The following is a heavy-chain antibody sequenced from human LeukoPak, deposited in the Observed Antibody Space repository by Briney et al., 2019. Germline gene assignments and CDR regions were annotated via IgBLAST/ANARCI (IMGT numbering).Heavy chain of an antibody. D-gene: IGHD2-21*02. Sequence: ASVKVSCKASGCTFTSYGISWVRQAPGQGLEWMGWISAYNGNTNYAQKLQGRVTMTTDTSTSTAYMELRSLRSDDTAVYYCARDIVVVTASYGMDVWGQGTTVTVSS. V-gene: IGHV1-18*01. CDR1: GCTFTSYG. CDR3: ARDIVVVTASYGMDV. CDR2: ISAYNGNT. J-gene: IGHJ6*02.